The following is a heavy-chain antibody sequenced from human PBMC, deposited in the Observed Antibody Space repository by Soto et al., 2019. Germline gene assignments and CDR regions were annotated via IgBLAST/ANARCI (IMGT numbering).Heavy chain of an antibody. Sequence: EVQLVESGGGLVQPGGPLRFPCEASGLPFRGSGLPWVGKAPGKGVVWVSHFNGDGSSTSNADPVKGRFTISRDNAKNTLYLQMNSLRAEDTAVYYCARGSIDYWGQGTLVTVSS. CDR3: ARGSIDY. CDR2: FNGDGSST. CDR1: GLPFRGSG. V-gene: IGHV3-74*01. J-gene: IGHJ4*02.